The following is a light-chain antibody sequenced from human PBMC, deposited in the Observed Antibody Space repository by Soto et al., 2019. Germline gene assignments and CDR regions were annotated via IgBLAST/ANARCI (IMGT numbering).Light chain of an antibody. CDR2: EVS. Sequence: QSALTQPPSASGSPGQSVTISCTGTSSDVGGYNYVSWYQQHPGKAPKLMIYEVSKRPSGVHDRLSGSKSGNTASLTVAGLQAGDEAGDYCSSYAGSNNFVVFGGGTKLTVL. V-gene: IGLV2-8*01. CDR1: SSDVGGYNY. CDR3: SSYAGSNNFVV. J-gene: IGLJ2*01.